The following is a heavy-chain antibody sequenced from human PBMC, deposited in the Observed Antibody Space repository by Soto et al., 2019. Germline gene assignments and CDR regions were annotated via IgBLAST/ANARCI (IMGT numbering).Heavy chain of an antibody. CDR1: DFTFSYYW. J-gene: IGHJ3*01. CDR3: ARVAVGAFDL. CDR2: IHSDGSST. D-gene: IGHD1-26*01. Sequence: EVQLVESGGGLVQPGGSLRLSCVASDFTFSYYWMHWVLQVPGKGLVWVSRIHSDGSSTTYADSVKGRFTISRDNAKNTLYLQMASLRVEDTAVYYCARVAVGAFDLWGQGTMVTVSS. V-gene: IGHV3-74*03.